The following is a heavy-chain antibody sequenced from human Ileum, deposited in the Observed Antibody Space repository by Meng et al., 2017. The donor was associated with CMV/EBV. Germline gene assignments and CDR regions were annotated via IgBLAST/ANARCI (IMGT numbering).Heavy chain of an antibody. Sequence: SGESLNRGDYFWTCIRQAPGRGLGWFGYVFSSGTTYYDPSLRGRVAISSDTSKNQFSLQVTCVPPADTAVYYCARGIRVWFGKSDYDFWGQGALVTVSS. CDR1: GESLNRGDYF. D-gene: IGHD3-10*01. J-gene: IGHJ4*02. V-gene: IGHV4-30-4*08. CDR3: ARGIRVWFGKSDYDF. CDR2: VFSSGTT.